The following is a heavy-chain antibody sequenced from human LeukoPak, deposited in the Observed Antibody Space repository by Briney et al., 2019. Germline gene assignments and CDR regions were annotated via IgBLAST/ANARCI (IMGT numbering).Heavy chain of an antibody. D-gene: IGHD3-16*01. J-gene: IGHJ4*02. CDR2: IYYSGST. CDR1: GGSISSYY. CDR3: ARGFLGEPLDY. Sequence: SETLSLTCTVSGGSISSYYWSWIRQPPGKGLELIGYIYYSGSTNYNPSLKSRVTISVDTSKNQFSLKLSSVTAADTAVYYCARGFLGEPLDYWGQGTLVTVSS. V-gene: IGHV4-59*01.